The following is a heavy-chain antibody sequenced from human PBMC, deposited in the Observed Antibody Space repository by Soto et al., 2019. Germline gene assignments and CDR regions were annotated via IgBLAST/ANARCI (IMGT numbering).Heavy chain of an antibody. D-gene: IGHD2-2*01. Sequence: GGPWRLPCAASVFTSSTYSMNGAGQAKGKGLEWVSFIRSSSSTIKYANSVKGRFTISRDNAKNSLYLQMNSLRAEDTAVYYCARDTWGSSSRDAFDIWGQGTMVTVSS. V-gene: IGHV3-48*01. CDR3: ARDTWGSSSRDAFDI. CDR2: IRSSSSTI. CDR1: VFTSSTYS. J-gene: IGHJ3*02.